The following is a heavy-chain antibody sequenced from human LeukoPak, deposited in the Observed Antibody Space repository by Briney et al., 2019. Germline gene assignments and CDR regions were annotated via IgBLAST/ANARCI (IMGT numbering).Heavy chain of an antibody. CDR2: ISRSGGST. J-gene: IGHJ4*02. Sequence: LGGSLRLSCAASGFTFSSYAMNWVRQAPGKGLEWVSSISRSGGSTFYADSVKGRFTISRDNSKNTLYLQMNSLRAEDTAVYYCAKFGSSGYYFDYWGQGTLVTVSS. CDR1: GFTFSSYA. V-gene: IGHV3-23*01. CDR3: AKFGSSGYYFDY. D-gene: IGHD3-10*01.